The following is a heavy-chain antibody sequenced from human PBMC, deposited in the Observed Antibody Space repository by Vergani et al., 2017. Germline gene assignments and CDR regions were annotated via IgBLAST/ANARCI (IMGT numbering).Heavy chain of an antibody. Sequence: VQLVESGGGVVQPGGSLRLSCAASGFTFSSYGMHWVRQAPGKGLEWVSSISSSSSYIYYADSVKGRFTISRDNAKNSLYLQMNSLRAEATAVYYCARVRQWLVLYDAFDIWGQGTMVTVSS. CDR3: ARVRQWLVLYDAFDI. CDR2: ISSSSSYI. CDR1: GFTFSSYG. D-gene: IGHD6-19*01. V-gene: IGHV3-21*01. J-gene: IGHJ3*02.